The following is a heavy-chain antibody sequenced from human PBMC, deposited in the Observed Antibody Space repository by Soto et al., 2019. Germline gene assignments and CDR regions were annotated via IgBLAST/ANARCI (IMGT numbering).Heavy chain of an antibody. CDR2: INAGNGNT. V-gene: IGHV1-3*01. Sequence: GASVKVSRKASGYTLTNFAMHWVRQAPGQRLEWMGWINAGNGNTKYSQKFQGRVTITRDTSASTAYMELSSLRSEDTAVYYCASESYGGEFDYWGQGTLVTVSS. CDR1: GYTLTNFA. J-gene: IGHJ4*02. CDR3: ASESYGGEFDY. D-gene: IGHD4-17*01.